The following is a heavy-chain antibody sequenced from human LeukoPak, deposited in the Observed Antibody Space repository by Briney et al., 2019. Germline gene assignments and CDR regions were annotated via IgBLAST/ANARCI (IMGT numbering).Heavy chain of an antibody. J-gene: IGHJ3*02. CDR2: IIPTFGTA. Sequence: SVKVSCKASGGTFSSYAISWVRQAPGQGLEWMGGIIPTFGTANYAQKFQGRVTITADESTSTAYMELSSLRSEDTAVYYCARGLYCGGDCYSDDAFDIWGQGTMVTVSS. CDR3: ARGLYCGGDCYSDDAFDI. V-gene: IGHV1-69*13. D-gene: IGHD2-21*01. CDR1: GGTFSSYA.